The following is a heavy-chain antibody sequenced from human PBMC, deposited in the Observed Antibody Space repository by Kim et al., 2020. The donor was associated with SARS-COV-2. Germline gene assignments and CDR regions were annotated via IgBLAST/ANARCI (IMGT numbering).Heavy chain of an antibody. Sequence: GGSLRLSCAASGFTFSSYGMSWVRQAPGKGLEWDSSIGTKGDVTYYADHVKGRFTISRDNSKNTLYLQMNSLRAEDTAVFYCAKRVTGVGMNYFDYWGQGTLVTVSS. CDR2: IGTKGDVT. D-gene: IGHD3-3*01. CDR3: AKRVTGVGMNYFDY. CDR1: GFTFSSYG. J-gene: IGHJ4*02. V-gene: IGHV3-23*01.